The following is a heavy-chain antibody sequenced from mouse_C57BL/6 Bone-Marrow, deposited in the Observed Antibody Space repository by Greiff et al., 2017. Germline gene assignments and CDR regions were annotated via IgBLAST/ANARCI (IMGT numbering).Heavy chain of an antibody. CDR3: ARGYDYDYAMDY. V-gene: IGHV1-39*01. J-gene: IGHJ4*01. CDR2: IKPNYGTT. D-gene: IGHD2-4*01. CDR1: GYSFTDYN. Sequence: EVKLQQSGPELVKPGASVKISCKASGYSFTDYNMNWVKQSNGKSLEWIGVIKPNYGTTSYNQKFKGKATLTVDQSSSTAYMQLNSLTSEDSAVYYGARGYDYDYAMDYWGQGTSVTVSS.